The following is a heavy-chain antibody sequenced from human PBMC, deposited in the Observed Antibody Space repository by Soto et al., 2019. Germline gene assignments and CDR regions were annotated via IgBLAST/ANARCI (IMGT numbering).Heavy chain of an antibody. CDR2: VSDTGDT. V-gene: IGHV4-59*13. D-gene: IGHD6-19*01. CDR3: ARGHSSGWSTISS. J-gene: IGHJ5*02. CDR1: SGSISPYA. Sequence: SETLSLTCTVSSGSISPYAWSWIRQPPGKGLEWIGYVSDTGDTNSNPSLKSRVTMSLDRSKNQISLKLTSVTAADAAYYYCARGHSSGWSTISSWGQRTLVT.